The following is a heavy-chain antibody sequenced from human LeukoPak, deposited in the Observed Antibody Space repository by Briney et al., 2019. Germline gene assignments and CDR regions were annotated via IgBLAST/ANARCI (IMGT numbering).Heavy chain of an antibody. Sequence: SETLSLTCTVSGYSISSGFYWGWIRQPPGKGLEWIGNVYHGGGSYYNPSLKSRVTISLDTSKNQFSLNLYSVTAADTAVYYCAYDSSGYHTGGAFDIWGQGTMVTVSS. CDR3: AYDSSGYHTGGAFDI. V-gene: IGHV4-38-2*02. J-gene: IGHJ3*02. CDR1: GYSISSGFY. CDR2: VYHGGGS. D-gene: IGHD3-22*01.